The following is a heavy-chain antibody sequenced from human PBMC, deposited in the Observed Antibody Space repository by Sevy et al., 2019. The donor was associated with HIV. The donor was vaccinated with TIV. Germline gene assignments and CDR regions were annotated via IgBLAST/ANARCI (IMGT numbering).Heavy chain of an antibody. CDR3: ARSSLAGSGLFDY. CDR1: GFIFSDHD. J-gene: IGHJ4*02. Sequence: GGSLRLSCAASGFIFSDHDIDWVRQAPGKGLEWVGRSILKPNGYTTQYAAPVKGRFAMSRDDSNRSLVLQMGSRKTEDSGVDFFARSSLAGSGLFDYWGPGTLVTVSS. CDR2: SILKPNGYTT. D-gene: IGHD6-6*01. V-gene: IGHV3-72*01.